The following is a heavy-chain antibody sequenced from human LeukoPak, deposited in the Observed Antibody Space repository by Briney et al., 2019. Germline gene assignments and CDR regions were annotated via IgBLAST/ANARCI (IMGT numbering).Heavy chain of an antibody. J-gene: IGHJ5*02. CDR2: IYYSGST. D-gene: IGHD3-16*02. CDR3: ARAGFIFRYNWFDP. V-gene: IGHV4-39*07. CDR1: GGSISSSSYY. Sequence: SETLSLTCTVSGGSISSSSYYWGWIRQPPGKGLEWIGSIYYSGSTYYNPSLKSRVTISVDTSKNQFSLKLSSVTAADTAVYYCARAGFIFRYNWFDPWGQGTLVTVSS.